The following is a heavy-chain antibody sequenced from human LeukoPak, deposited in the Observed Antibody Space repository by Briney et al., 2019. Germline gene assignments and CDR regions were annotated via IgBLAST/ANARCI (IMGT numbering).Heavy chain of an antibody. CDR1: GFSFYDYW. Sequence: GGSLRLSCAASGFSFYDYWMHWVRQAPGKGLVWVSRINTDGSSTTYADSVEGRFTISRDNAKRSLYLQMNSLRAEDTAVYYCAKDRPRWEPRAFDIWGQGTMVTVSS. J-gene: IGHJ3*02. CDR3: AKDRPRWEPRAFDI. V-gene: IGHV3-74*01. D-gene: IGHD1-26*01. CDR2: INTDGSST.